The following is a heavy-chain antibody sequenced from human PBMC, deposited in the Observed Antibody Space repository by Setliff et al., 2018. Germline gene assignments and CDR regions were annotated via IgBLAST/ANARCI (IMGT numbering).Heavy chain of an antibody. CDR3: ARVAAYSSSWYNYYYGMDV. J-gene: IGHJ6*02. D-gene: IGHD6-13*01. CDR2: IYTSGST. V-gene: IGHV4-61*02. CDR1: GGSISRGSYD. Sequence: SETLSLTCTVSGGSISRGSYDWSWIRQPAGKGLEWIGRIYTSGSTNYNPSLKSRVTISVDTSKNQFSLKLSSVAAADTAVYYCARVAAYSSSWYNYYYGMDVWGQGTTVTVS.